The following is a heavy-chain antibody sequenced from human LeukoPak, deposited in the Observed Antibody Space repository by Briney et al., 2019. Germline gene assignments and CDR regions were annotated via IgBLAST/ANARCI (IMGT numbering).Heavy chain of an antibody. J-gene: IGHJ4*02. CDR2: INHSGST. CDR3: ASIFKKGDILTGYRDY. D-gene: IGHD3-9*01. V-gene: IGHV4-34*01. CDR1: GGSFSGYY. Sequence: SETLSLTCAVYGGSFSGYYWSWIRQPPGKGLEWIGEINHSGSTNYNPSLKSRVTISVDTSKNQFSLKLSSVTAADTAVYYCASIFKKGDILTGYRDYWGQGTLVTVSS.